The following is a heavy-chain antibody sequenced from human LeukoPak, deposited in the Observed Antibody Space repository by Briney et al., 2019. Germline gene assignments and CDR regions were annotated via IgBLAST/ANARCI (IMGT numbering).Heavy chain of an antibody. CDR3: ARDDAYCGSTSCYTEHAFDI. CDR2: INPNSGGT. CDR1: GYTFTGYY. D-gene: IGHD2-2*02. V-gene: IGHV1-2*02. Sequence: VASVKVSCKASGYTFTGYYMHWVRQAPGQGLEWMGWINPNSGGTNYAQKFQGRVTMTRDTSISTAYMELSRLRSDDTAVYYCARDDAYCGSTSCYTEHAFDIWGQGTMVTVSS. J-gene: IGHJ3*02.